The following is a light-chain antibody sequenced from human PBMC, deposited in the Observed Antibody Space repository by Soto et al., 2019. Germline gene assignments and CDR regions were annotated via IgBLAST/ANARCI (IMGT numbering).Light chain of an antibody. Sequence: EIVLPQSPATLSLSPGERATLSCRASESVSSTSLTWLQHRPGQAPRLLIYDVSTRAPGIPARFSGSGSGTDFTLTISNLEPEDFAVYYCHQCSRWPRTFGQGTELDMK. V-gene: IGKV3-11*01. J-gene: IGKJ2*01. CDR2: DVS. CDR1: ESVSSTS. CDR3: HQCSRWPRT.